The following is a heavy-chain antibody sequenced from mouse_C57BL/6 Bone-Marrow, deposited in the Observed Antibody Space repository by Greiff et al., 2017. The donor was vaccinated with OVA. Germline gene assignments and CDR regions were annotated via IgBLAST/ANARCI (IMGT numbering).Heavy chain of an antibody. CDR2: ISSGGDYI. V-gene: IGHV5-9-1*02. D-gene: IGHD2-3*01. CDR1: GFTFSSYA. CDR3: TRDRWLLSFDY. J-gene: IGHJ2*01. Sequence: EVNLVESGEGLVKPGGSLKLSCAASGFTFSSYAMSWVRQTPEKRLEWVAYISSGGDYIYYADTVKGRFTISRDNARNTLYLQMSSLKSEDTAMYYCTRDRWLLSFDYWGQGTTLTVSS.